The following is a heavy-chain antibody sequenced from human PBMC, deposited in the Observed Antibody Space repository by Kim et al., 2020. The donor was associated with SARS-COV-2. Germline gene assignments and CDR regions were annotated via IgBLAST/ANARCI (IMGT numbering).Heavy chain of an antibody. V-gene: IGHV3-30*18. Sequence: GGSLRLSCVASGITLSFYGMHWVRQSPGKGLEWVAFISYEGSIQFYADSVKGRFTITRDNSRNTVYLQMNSLRTEDTAIYYCAKDLAAAGTDSYYNGLDVWGQGTTVTVSS. CDR1: GITLSFYG. CDR3: AKDLAAAGTDSYYNGLDV. CDR2: ISYEGSIQ. D-gene: IGHD6-13*01. J-gene: IGHJ6*02.